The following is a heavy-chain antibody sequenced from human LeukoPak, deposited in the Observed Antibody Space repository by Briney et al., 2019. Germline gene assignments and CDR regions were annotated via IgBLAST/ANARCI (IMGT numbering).Heavy chain of an antibody. CDR3: ARSHYSSYWDNGPHYYYYYMDV. CDR2: ISSSGSTI. J-gene: IGHJ6*03. CDR1: GFTFSNYE. D-gene: IGHD6-6*01. Sequence: PGGSLRLSCSASGFTFSNYEMNWVRQAPGKGLEWVSYISSSGSTIYYADSVKGRFTISRDNAKNSLYLQMNSLRSEDTAVYYCARSHYSSYWDNGPHYYYYYMDVWGKGTTVTVSS. V-gene: IGHV3-48*03.